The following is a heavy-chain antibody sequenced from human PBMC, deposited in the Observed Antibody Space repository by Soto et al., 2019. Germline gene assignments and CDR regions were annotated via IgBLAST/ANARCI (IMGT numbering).Heavy chain of an antibody. CDR1: GFTFSSYG. CDR2: ISYDGSNK. Sequence: QVQLVESGGGVVQPGRSLRLSCAASGFTFSSYGMHWVRQAPGKGLEWVAVISYDGSNKYYADSVKGRFTISRDNSKNTLYLHMNSLRAEDTAVYYCAILRFLEWLSSAKYYFDYWGQGKLVTVSS. J-gene: IGHJ4*02. V-gene: IGHV3-30*03. CDR3: AILRFLEWLSSAKYYFDY. D-gene: IGHD3-3*01.